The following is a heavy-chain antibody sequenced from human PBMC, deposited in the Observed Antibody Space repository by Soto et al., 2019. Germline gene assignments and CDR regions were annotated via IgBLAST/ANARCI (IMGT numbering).Heavy chain of an antibody. D-gene: IGHD3-9*01. V-gene: IGHV3-48*03. J-gene: IGHJ6*02. CDR2: ISVSGRTI. Sequence: VELVESGGDLVQPGGSLTLACAASGFNFKSYEMNWVRQAPGKGLEWISYISVSGRTIYYADSVKGRVNISRDNAKNLVFLQMNSLRAEDTAIYYCARRAHIYYDALTGYEEAGMDVWGQGTTVTVSS. CDR3: ARRAHIYYDALTGYEEAGMDV. CDR1: GFNFKSYE.